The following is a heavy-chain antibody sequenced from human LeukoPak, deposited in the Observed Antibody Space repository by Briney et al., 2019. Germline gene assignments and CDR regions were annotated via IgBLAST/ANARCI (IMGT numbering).Heavy chain of an antibody. V-gene: IGHV3-48*03. J-gene: IGHJ4*02. CDR2: ISSSGSTI. Sequence: GGSLRLSCAASGFTFSSYEMNWVRQAPGKGLEWVSYISSSGSTIYYADSVKGRFTISRDNAKNSLYLQMNSLRAEDTAVYYCARDSITMIVRDFVESDYWGQGTLVTVSS. CDR3: ARDSITMIVRDFVESDY. CDR1: GFTFSSYE. D-gene: IGHD3-22*01.